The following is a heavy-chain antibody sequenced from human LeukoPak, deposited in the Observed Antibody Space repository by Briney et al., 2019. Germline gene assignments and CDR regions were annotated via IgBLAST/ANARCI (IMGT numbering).Heavy chain of an antibody. J-gene: IGHJ4*02. V-gene: IGHV4-31*03. CDR2: IYKSGST. Sequence: SQTLSLTCIVSGGSISSGGYYWSWIRQHPGKGLEWIGYIYKSGSTSYYPSLKSRVTISVDTSKNQFSLKLSSATAADTAVYYCARDRGYDSSGRFDYWGQGTLVTVSS. D-gene: IGHD3-22*01. CDR3: ARDRGYDSSGRFDY. CDR1: GGSISSGGYY.